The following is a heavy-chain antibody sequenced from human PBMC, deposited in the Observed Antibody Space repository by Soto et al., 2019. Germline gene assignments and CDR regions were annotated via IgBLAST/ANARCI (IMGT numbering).Heavy chain of an antibody. V-gene: IGHV4-39*01. CDR2: IYYSGST. J-gene: IGHJ4*02. Sequence: SETLSLTCTVSGGSISSSSYYWGWIRQPPGKGLEWIGSIYYSGSTYYNPSLKSRVTISVDTSKNQLSLKLSSVTAADTAVYYCARHGPHDGYFDYWGQGTLVTVSS. CDR3: ARHGPHDGYFDY. D-gene: IGHD4-17*01. CDR1: GGSISSSSYY.